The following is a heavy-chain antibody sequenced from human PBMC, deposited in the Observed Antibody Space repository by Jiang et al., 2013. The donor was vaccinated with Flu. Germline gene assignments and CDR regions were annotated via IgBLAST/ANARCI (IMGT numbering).Heavy chain of an antibody. D-gene: IGHD2-15*01. CDR3: ARVPGGYCSGGSCYEREPDDY. CDR2: IYYSGST. CDR1: VAPSAVVVTT. J-gene: IGHJ4*02. Sequence: GPGLVKPSGRTRVPHLPLSLVAPSAVVVTTGAGSGSPQGRDWEWIGYIYYSGSTNYNPSLKSRVTISVDTSKNQFSLKLSSVTAADTAVYYCARVPGGYCSGGSCYEREPDDYWGQGTL. V-gene: IGHV4-61*01.